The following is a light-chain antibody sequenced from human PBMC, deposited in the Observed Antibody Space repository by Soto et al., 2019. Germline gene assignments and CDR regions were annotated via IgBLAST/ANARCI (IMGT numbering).Light chain of an antibody. V-gene: IGKV3-20*01. CDR1: QDVDNNF. J-gene: IGKJ4*02. CDR3: HQYYSSVT. CDR2: ASS. Sequence: EIVLTQSPGTLSLSPGEGATLSCRASQDVDNNFLAWYQQRPGQAPRLLIYASSRRATGIPDRFSGSGSGTDFTLTISSVGSEDIAVYFCHQYYSSVTFGGGTKVEVK.